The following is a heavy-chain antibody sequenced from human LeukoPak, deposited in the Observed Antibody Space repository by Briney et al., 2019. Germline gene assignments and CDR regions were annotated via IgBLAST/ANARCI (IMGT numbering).Heavy chain of an antibody. CDR1: GGSFSGYY. J-gene: IGHJ4*02. CDR3: ARPASTSFYDPFDY. V-gene: IGHV4-34*01. Sequence: SETLSLTCAVYGGSFSGYYWSWIRQPPGKGLEWIGEINHSGSTNYNPSLKSRVTISVDTSKNQFSLRLSSVIAADTAVYYCARPASTSFYDPFDYWGQGILLTVSS. D-gene: IGHD2-2*01. CDR2: INHSGST.